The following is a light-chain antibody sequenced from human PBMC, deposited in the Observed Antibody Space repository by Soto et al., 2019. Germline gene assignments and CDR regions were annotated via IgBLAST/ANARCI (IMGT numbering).Light chain of an antibody. Sequence: DIQMTQSPSSLSASVGDRVTITCRASQSISSYLNWYQQKPGKAPILLIYAASSLQSGVPSTFSGSGSGTDFTLTISYLQPEDFATYYCQQTYSTPRTFGQGTKV. CDR1: QSISSY. CDR3: QQTYSTPRT. V-gene: IGKV1-39*01. J-gene: IGKJ1*01. CDR2: AAS.